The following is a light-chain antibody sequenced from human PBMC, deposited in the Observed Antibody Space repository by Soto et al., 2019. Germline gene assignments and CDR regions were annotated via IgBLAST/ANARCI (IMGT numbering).Light chain of an antibody. J-gene: IGKJ4*01. Sequence: EIVLTQSPGTLSLSPGESATLSCRAGQSVSNSYLAWYQQTPGQAPRLLIFGASIRATGIPDRFSGSGSGTDFTLTISRLEPEDFAGYYCEQYGSSPLTFGGGTKVEIK. V-gene: IGKV3-20*01. CDR3: EQYGSSPLT. CDR1: QSVSNSY. CDR2: GAS.